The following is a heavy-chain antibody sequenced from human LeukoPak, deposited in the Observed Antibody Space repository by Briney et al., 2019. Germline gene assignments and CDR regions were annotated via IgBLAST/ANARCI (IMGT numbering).Heavy chain of an antibody. CDR2: INPNSGGT. CDR1: GYTFTGYY. CDR3: ARALYYYGSGSYYPADYYYYYMDV. J-gene: IGHJ6*03. Sequence: GSVKVSCKASGYTFTGYYMNWVRQAPGQGLEWMGWINPNSGGTNSAQKFQGRVTMTRDTSISTAYMELSSLRSEDTAVYYCARALYYYGSGSYYPADYYYYYMDVWGKGTTVTISS. V-gene: IGHV1-2*02. D-gene: IGHD3-10*01.